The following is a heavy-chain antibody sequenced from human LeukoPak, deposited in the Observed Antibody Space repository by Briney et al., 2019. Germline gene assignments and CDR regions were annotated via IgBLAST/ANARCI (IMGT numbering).Heavy chain of an antibody. CDR3: ARGATILLYDAFDI. CDR2: IKQDGSEK. V-gene: IGHV3-7*01. D-gene: IGHD3-10*01. CDR1: GFTFSSYW. Sequence: GGSLRLSCAASGFTFSSYWMSWVRQAPGKGLEWVAIIKQDGSEKYYVDSVKGRFTISRDNAKNSLYLQMNSLRAEDTAVYYCARGATILLYDAFDIWGQGTMATVSS. J-gene: IGHJ3*02.